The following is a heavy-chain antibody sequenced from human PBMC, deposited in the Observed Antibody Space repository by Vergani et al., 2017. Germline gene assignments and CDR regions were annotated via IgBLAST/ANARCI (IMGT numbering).Heavy chain of an antibody. CDR1: GYSFTSYW. CDR3: ASLGHYYDRSGVIDY. D-gene: IGHD3-22*01. V-gene: IGHV5-51*01. Sequence: EVQLVQSGAEVKKPGESLKISCKCSGYSFTSYWIGWVRQMPGKGLEWMGIIYPGDSDNRYSPSFQGQVTISADKSISTAYLQWSSLKASDTAMYYCASLGHYYDRSGVIDYWGQGTLVTVSS. CDR2: IYPGDSDN. J-gene: IGHJ4*02.